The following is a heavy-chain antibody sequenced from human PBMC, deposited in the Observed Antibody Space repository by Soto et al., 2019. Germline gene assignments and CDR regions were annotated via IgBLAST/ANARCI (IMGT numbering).Heavy chain of an antibody. CDR3: ASYDSSGYYRFDS. CDR1: GGTFSSYA. D-gene: IGHD3-22*01. J-gene: IGHJ4*02. V-gene: IGHV1-69*01. Sequence: QVQLVQSGAEVKKPGSSVKVSCKASGGTFSSYAISWVRQAPGQGLEWMGGIIPIFGTANYAQKFQGRVTITADESTSSAYMELISLRSEDTAVYYCASYDSSGYYRFDSWGQGTLVTVSS. CDR2: IIPIFGTA.